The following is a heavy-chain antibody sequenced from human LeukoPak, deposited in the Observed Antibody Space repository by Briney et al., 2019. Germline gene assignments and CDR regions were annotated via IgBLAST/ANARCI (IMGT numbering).Heavy chain of an antibody. J-gene: IGHJ5*02. D-gene: IGHD1-7*01. CDR2: INHSGST. Sequence: SETLSLTCAVYGGSISGYYWSWIRQPPGKGLEWIGEINHSGSTNYNPSLKSRVTISVDTSKNQFSLKLSSVTAADTAVYYCARGPVTGTTSLWFDPWGQGTLVTVSS. CDR3: ARGPVTGTTSLWFDP. CDR1: GGSISGYY. V-gene: IGHV4-34*01.